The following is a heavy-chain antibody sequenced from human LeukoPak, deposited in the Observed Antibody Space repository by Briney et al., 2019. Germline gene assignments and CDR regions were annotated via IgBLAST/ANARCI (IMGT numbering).Heavy chain of an antibody. Sequence: GGSLRLTCAASGFTFSSYAMSWVRQAPGKGLEWVSAISGSGGSTYYADSVKGRFTISRDNSKNTLYLQMNSLRAEDTAVYYCAKDPYFWSGYSDHYFDYWGQGTLVTVSS. V-gene: IGHV3-23*01. CDR2: ISGSGGST. D-gene: IGHD3-3*01. CDR3: AKDPYFWSGYSDHYFDY. CDR1: GFTFSSYA. J-gene: IGHJ4*02.